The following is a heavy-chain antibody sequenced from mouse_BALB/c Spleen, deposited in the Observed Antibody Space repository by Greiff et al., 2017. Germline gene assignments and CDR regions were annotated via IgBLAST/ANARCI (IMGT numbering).Heavy chain of an antibody. Sequence: VPLHQSGPGLVAPSQSLSLTCTVSGFSLTSYGVHWVRQPPGKGLEWLGVIWAGGSTNYNSALMSRLSISKDNSKSQVFLKMNSLQTDDTAMYYCASPITTATGYYAMDYWGQGTSVTVAS. CDR2: IWAGGST. D-gene: IGHD1-1*01. J-gene: IGHJ4*01. V-gene: IGHV2-9*02. CDR3: ASPITTATGYYAMDY. CDR1: GFSLTSYG.